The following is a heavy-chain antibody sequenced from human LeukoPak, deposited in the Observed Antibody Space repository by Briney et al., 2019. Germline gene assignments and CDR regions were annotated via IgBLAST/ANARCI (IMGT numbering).Heavy chain of an antibody. CDR3: TRDFLHVYYYDSSGYVRGAFDI. CDR1: GNTFAGYY. Sequence: GASVRVSCKASGNTFAGYYVHWVRQAPGQGLEWMGWINTNSGATNFAQKFQGRVTMTRDTSISTVYMELSRLRSDDTAVYYCTRDFLHVYYYDSSGYVRGAFDIWGQGTMVTVSS. V-gene: IGHV1-2*02. CDR2: INTNSGAT. J-gene: IGHJ3*02. D-gene: IGHD3-22*01.